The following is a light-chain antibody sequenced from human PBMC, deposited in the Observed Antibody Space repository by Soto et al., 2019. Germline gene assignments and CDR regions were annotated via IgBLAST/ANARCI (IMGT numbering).Light chain of an antibody. CDR1: QSVRSDY. J-gene: IGKJ3*01. CDR3: QHYDNTPPSVT. Sequence: EIVLTQSPDTLSLSPGERATLSCRASQSVRSDYLVWYQQKPGLPPRLLIYGASRRATGIPDRFSGSGSGTDFILTISRLEPEDFAVYYCQHYDNTPPSVTFGPGTKVDIK. CDR2: GAS. V-gene: IGKV3-20*01.